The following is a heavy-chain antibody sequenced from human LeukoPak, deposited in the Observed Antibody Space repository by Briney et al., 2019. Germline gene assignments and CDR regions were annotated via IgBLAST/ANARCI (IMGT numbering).Heavy chain of an antibody. V-gene: IGHV3-74*01. CDR3: TSGSPYPKGNY. J-gene: IGHJ4*02. D-gene: IGHD3-10*01. Sequence: GSLRLSCAASGFTFSSYWMHWVRQAPGKGLVWVSHIKTDGSSTNYADSVKGRFTISRDNAKNTLYLQMNSLRAEDTAVYYCTSGSPYPKGNYWGQGILVTVSS. CDR2: IKTDGSST. CDR1: GFTFSSYW.